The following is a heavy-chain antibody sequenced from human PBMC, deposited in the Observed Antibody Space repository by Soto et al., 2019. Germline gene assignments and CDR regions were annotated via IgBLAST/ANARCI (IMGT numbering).Heavy chain of an antibody. J-gene: IGHJ6*03. CDR1: GFTFSSYA. Sequence: GSLRLSCAASGFTFSSYAMSWVRQAPGKGLEWVSAISGSGGSTYYADSVKGRFTISRDNSKNKLYLQMNSLRAEDTAVYYCSRKVSVTTWNYYYYMDVWGKGTTVTVSS. CDR3: SRKVSVTTWNYYYYMDV. V-gene: IGHV3-23*01. D-gene: IGHD4-17*01. CDR2: ISGSGGST.